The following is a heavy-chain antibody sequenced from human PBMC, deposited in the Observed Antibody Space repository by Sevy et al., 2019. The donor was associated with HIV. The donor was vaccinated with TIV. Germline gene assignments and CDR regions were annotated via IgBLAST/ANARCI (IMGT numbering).Heavy chain of an antibody. D-gene: IGHD3-16*01. CDR3: AKDFWGLDV. V-gene: IGHV3-23*01. J-gene: IGHJ6*04. Sequence: GGSLRLSCAASGFTFSSYAMNWVRQAPGKGLEWVSAISGSGAGTYYADSVKGRFTISRDKSKNTLYLQMNSLRADDTAVYYWAKDFWGLDVWGKGTTVTVSS. CDR2: ISGSGAGT. CDR1: GFTFSSYA.